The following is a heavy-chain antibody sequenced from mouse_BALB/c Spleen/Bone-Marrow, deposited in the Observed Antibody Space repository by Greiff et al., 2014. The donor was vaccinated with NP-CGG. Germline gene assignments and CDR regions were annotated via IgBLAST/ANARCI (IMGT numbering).Heavy chain of an antibody. D-gene: IGHD3-3*01. CDR3: ARGGTGPFPY. J-gene: IGHJ3*01. CDR1: GYTFTDYA. Sequence: VQRVESGPELARPGESVKISCKGSGYTFTDYAMHWVKQSHAKSLGWIGVITTYSANAKYNQKFKGKATMTVDKSSSTAYLELARLTSEDSDIYYCARGGTGPFPYWGQGTQVTVSA. CDR2: ITTYSANA. V-gene: IGHV1-67*01.